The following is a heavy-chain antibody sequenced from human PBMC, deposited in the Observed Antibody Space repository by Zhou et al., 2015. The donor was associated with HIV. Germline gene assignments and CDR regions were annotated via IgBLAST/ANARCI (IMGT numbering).Heavy chain of an antibody. V-gene: IGHV1-69*12. Sequence: QVQLVQSGAEVKKPGSSVKVSCKASGGTFSNYAISWVRQAPGQGLEWVGGIIPIFVTANYAQKFQVRVTITADESTSTAYMELSSLRSEDTAVYYCARLRTLSWNDVSYWGQGTLVTVSS. CDR1: GGTFSNYA. CDR2: IIPIFVTA. CDR3: ARLRTLSWNDVSY. D-gene: IGHD1-1*01. J-gene: IGHJ4*02.